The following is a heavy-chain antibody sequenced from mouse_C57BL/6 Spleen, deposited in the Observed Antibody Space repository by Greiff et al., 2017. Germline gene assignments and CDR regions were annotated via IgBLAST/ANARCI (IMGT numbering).Heavy chain of an antibody. CDR3: ARHEDPLLPFFAWCAY. V-gene: IGHV1-62-2*01. Sequence: QVQLQQSGAELVKPGASVKLSCKASGYTFTEYTIHWVKQRSGQGLEWIGWFYPGSGSIKYNEKFKDKATLTADKSSSTVYMELSRLTSEDSAVYFGARHEDPLLPFFAWCAYWGQGTLVTVSA. CDR2: FYPGSGSI. J-gene: IGHJ3*01. CDR1: GYTFTEYT. D-gene: IGHD2-10*01.